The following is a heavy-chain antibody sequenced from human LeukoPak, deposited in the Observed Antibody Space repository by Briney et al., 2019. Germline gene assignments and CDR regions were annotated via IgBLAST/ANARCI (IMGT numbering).Heavy chain of an antibody. J-gene: IGHJ3*02. CDR3: ALEGVVPAAKVGFHI. Sequence: SGTLSLTCTVSGGSISNYYWSWIRQPAGKGLEWIGRKYARGSSNYNPPVQRRVTMSVDTSKNQFSLKLRSVTAADTAVYYGALEGVVPAAKVGFHIWGQGTMVTVSS. CDR2: KYARGSS. D-gene: IGHD2-2*01. V-gene: IGHV4-4*07. CDR1: GGSISNYY.